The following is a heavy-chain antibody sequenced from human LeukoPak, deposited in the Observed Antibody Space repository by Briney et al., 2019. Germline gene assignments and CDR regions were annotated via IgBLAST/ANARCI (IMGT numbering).Heavy chain of an antibody. J-gene: IGHJ4*02. V-gene: IGHV4-59*12. D-gene: IGHD3-3*01. CDR2: IYYSGST. CDR1: GGSISSYY. CDR3: ARGLYDYYFDY. Sequence: SETLSPTCTVSGGSISSYYWSWIRQPPGKGLEWIGYIYYSGSTNYNPSLKNRVTMSVDTSKTQFSLKLRSVTAADTAVYYCARGLYDYYFDYWGQGTLVTASS.